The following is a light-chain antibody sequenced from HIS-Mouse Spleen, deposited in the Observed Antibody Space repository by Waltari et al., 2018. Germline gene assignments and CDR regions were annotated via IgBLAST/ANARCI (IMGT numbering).Light chain of an antibody. J-gene: IGLJ3*02. V-gene: IGLV2-23*01. CDR1: SSDVGSYNL. CDR3: CSYAGSSTWV. CDR2: EGI. Sequence: QSALTQPASVSGSPGQSITISCTGTSSDVGSYNLVSWYQQHPGKAPKLMIYEGIKRRSGVSTRVAGSQSCNTASLTISGLQAEDEADYYCCSYAGSSTWVFGGGTKLTVL.